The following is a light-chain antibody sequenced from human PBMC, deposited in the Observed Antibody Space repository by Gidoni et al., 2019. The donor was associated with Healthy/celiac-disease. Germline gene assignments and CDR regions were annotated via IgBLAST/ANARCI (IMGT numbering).Light chain of an antibody. V-gene: IGKV3-20*01. CDR1: QSVSSSY. CDR2: GAS. Sequence: EMVWTQSPGTLSLSPGERATLSCRASQSVSSSYLAWYQQKPGQAPRLLIYGASSRATGIPDRFSGSGSGTDFTLTISRLEPEDFAVYYCQQYGSSPRTFXQXTKVEIK. CDR3: QQYGSSPRT. J-gene: IGKJ1*01.